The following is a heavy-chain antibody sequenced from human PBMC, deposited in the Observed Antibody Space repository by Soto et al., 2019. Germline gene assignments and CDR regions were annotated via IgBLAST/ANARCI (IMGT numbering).Heavy chain of an antibody. V-gene: IGHV1-18*01. J-gene: IGHJ6*02. CDR1: GYTFTSYG. Sequence: ASVKVSCKASGYTFTSYGISWVRPAPGQGLEWMGWISAYNGNTNYAQKLQGRVTMTTDTSTSTAYMELRSLRSDDTAVYYCARDRRSYYYYYYGMDVWGQGTTVTVSS. CDR2: ISAYNGNT. CDR3: ARDRRSYYYYYYGMDV. D-gene: IGHD1-26*01.